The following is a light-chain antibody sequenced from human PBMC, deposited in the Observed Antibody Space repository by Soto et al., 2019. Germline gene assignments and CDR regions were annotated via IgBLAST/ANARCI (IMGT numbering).Light chain of an antibody. Sequence: PGDRATLSCRASESVSSYLAWYQQKPGQTPRLLIYDASNRATGVPARFTGSGSGTDFTLTISSLEPEDFAVYYCHQRSNWPITFGQGTRLEIK. CDR1: ESVSSY. CDR2: DAS. V-gene: IGKV3-11*01. J-gene: IGKJ5*01. CDR3: HQRSNWPIT.